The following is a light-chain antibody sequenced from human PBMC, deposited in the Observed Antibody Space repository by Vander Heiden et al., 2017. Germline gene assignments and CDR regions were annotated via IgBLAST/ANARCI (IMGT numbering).Light chain of an antibody. CDR2: GAS. CDR1: QSVSSN. Sequence: DIVLSPSPAPLSVAPGARATLSSRASQSVSSNLAWYQQQPGQAPRLLIYGASTKATGSPAGFSGSGSGREFTITISSLQSEEFAVYYCQQYNNWPEWTFGQGTKVEIK. V-gene: IGKV3-15*01. CDR3: QQYNNWPEWT. J-gene: IGKJ1*01.